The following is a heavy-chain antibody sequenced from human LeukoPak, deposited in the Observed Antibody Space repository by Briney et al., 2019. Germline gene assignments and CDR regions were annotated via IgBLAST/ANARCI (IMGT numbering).Heavy chain of an antibody. CDR1: GGSISSYY. Sequence: PSETLSHTCTVSGGSISSYYWSWIRQAAGKGLEWIGRTSSSGNTDYNASLKSRVTMSVDTSKNQLSLKVISVTAADTAVYYCARVQLERYYYYYMDVWGKGTTVTISS. J-gene: IGHJ6*03. V-gene: IGHV4-4*07. CDR3: ARVQLERYYYYYMDV. CDR2: TSSSGNT. D-gene: IGHD1-1*01.